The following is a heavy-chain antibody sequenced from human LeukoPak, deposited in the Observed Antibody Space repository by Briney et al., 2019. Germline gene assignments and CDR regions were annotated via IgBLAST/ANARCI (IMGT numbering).Heavy chain of an antibody. CDR2: IYPSGST. Sequence: SETLSLTCTVSGDSISSSYWSWIRQPAGKGLEWIGHIYPSGSTNYNPSLKSRVAMSVDTSKNQFSLKLTSVTAADTAVYYCAKNGGDTLPRGLMGTWGQGTLVTVSS. J-gene: IGHJ5*02. V-gene: IGHV4-4*07. CDR3: AKNGGDTLPRGLMGT. D-gene: IGHD3-10*01. CDR1: GDSISSSY.